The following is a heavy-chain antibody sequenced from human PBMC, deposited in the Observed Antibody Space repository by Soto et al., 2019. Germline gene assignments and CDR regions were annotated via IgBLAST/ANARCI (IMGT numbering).Heavy chain of an antibody. CDR3: ASRHSSPYFDY. D-gene: IGHD6-13*01. CDR2: IYYSGST. Sequence: SETLSLTCTVSGGSISSGGYYWSWIRQHPGKGLEWIGYIYYSGSTYYNPSLKSRVTISVDTSKNQFSLKLSSVTAADTAMYYCASRHSSPYFDYWGQGTLVTVSS. CDR1: GGSISSGGYY. V-gene: IGHV4-31*03. J-gene: IGHJ4*02.